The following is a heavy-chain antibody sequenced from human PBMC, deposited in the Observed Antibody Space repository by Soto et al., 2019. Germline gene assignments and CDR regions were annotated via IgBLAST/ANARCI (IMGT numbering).Heavy chain of an antibody. V-gene: IGHV3-43*01. CDR2: LSWDGGST. CDR3: SKALTIFGVAYGMDV. Sequence: GVSLRLSCAASGFTFDDYTMHWVRQAPGKGLESVSLLSWDGGSTYYADSVKGRFTISRDNSKTSLYLQMNSLRTEDTALYYCSKALTIFGVAYGMDVWGQGTTVTVSS. CDR1: GFTFDDYT. J-gene: IGHJ6*02. D-gene: IGHD3-3*01.